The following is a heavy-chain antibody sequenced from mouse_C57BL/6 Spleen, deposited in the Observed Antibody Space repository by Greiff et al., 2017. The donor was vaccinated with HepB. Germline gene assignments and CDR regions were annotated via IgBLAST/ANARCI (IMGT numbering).Heavy chain of an antibody. D-gene: IGHD2-4*01. CDR2: INPNNGGT. V-gene: IGHV1-18*01. Sequence: VQLKQSGPELVKPGASVKIPCKASGYTFTDYNMDWVKQSHGKSLEWIGDINPNNGGTIYNQKFKGKATLTVDKSSSTAYMELRSLTSEDTAVYYCARRTYEYDGGVDYWGQGTTLTVSA. CDR3: ARRTYEYDGGVDY. CDR1: GYTFTDYN. J-gene: IGHJ2*01.